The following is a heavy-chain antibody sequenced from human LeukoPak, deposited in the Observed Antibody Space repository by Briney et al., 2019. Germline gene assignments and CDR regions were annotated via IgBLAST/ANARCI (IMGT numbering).Heavy chain of an antibody. Sequence: GGSLRLSCAVSGFTFSTYAMSWIRQPPGKGLEWVSGITGSGADTYYADSVKGRFTISRDNAKNSLYLQMNSLRAEDTAVYYCARRYYYYYYMDVWGKGTTVTVSS. CDR2: ITGSGADT. J-gene: IGHJ6*03. CDR3: ARRYYYYYYMDV. V-gene: IGHV3-23*01. CDR1: GFTFSTYA.